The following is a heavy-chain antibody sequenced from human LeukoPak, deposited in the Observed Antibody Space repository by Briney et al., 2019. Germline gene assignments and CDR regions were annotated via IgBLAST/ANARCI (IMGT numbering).Heavy chain of an antibody. CDR3: AREGRSATDGY. J-gene: IGHJ4*02. CDR2: ISGSGST. V-gene: IGHV4-4*07. Sequence: SETLSLTCTVSGGSLSSSYWSWIRQPAGKGLEWIGRISGSGSTNYNPSLMSRVTVSVDTSKNHFSLQLSSVTAADTAVYYCAREGRSATDGYWGQGTLVTVSS. CDR1: GGSLSSSY. D-gene: IGHD3-16*01.